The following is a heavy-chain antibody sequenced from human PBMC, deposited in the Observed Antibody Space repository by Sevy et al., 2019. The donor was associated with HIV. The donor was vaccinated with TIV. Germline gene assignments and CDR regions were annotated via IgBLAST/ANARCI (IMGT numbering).Heavy chain of an antibody. J-gene: IGHJ4*02. CDR1: GFTFSSYE. CDR3: TTYHYYDSSGYFD. D-gene: IGHD3-22*01. V-gene: IGHV3-15*01. Sequence: GGSLRLSCEASGFTFSSYEMNWVRQAPGKGLEWVGRIKSKTDGGTTDYDAPVKGRLTISRDDSKNTLYLQMNSLKTEDTAVYYCTTYHYYDSSGYFDWGQGTLVTVSS. CDR2: IKSKTDGGTT.